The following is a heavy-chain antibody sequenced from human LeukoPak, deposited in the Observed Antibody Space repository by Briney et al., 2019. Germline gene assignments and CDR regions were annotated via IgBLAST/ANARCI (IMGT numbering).Heavy chain of an antibody. CDR1: GGTFSSYA. J-gene: IGHJ4*02. D-gene: IGHD7-27*01. CDR3: ASHNWGSSYYLDY. CDR2: IIPIFGTA. V-gene: IGHV1-69*05. Sequence: GASVKVSCKASGGTFSSYAISWVRQAPGQGLEWMGRIIPIFGTANYAQKFQGRVTITTDESTSTAYMELSSLRSEDTAVYYCASHNWGSSYYLDYWGQGTLVTVSS.